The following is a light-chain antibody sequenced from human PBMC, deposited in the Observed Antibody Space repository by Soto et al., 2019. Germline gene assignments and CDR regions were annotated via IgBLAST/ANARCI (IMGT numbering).Light chain of an antibody. CDR3: QHYKTYPLT. J-gene: IGKJ4*01. V-gene: IGKV1-16*01. Sequence: DIQMTQSPSSLSASVGDRVTFTCRANEDISTSLAWLQQKPGKAPKSLIYVASRLQSGVPSRFRGSGSGTDFSITITSLQPEDFATYYCQHYKTYPLTLGGGTKVEIK. CDR2: VAS. CDR1: EDISTS.